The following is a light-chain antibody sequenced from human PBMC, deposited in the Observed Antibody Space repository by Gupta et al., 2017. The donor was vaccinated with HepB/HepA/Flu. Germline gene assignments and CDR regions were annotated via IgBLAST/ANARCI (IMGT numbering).Light chain of an antibody. Sequence: QSALPQPASVSGSPGQSITISCTGARGDVGRYSLVSWYQHHTGKATKHLIYEGSKWPSGVAQRVSGSKSGNTASLTIAGLQAEDEAHDYCSSYGGRPTADVIFGGGTKVTVL. CDR3: SSYGGRPTADVI. CDR2: EGS. J-gene: IGLJ2*01. CDR1: RGDVGRYSL. V-gene: IGLV2-23*01.